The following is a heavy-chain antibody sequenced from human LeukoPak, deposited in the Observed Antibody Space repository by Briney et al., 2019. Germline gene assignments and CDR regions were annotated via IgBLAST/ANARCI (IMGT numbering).Heavy chain of an antibody. J-gene: IGHJ5*02. Sequence: ASVKVSCKASGYTFTSYGISWVRQAPGQGLEWMGWISAYNGNTNYAQKLQGRVTMTTDTSTSTAYMELSSLRSEDTAVYYCARRDDFWSGPPGVWFDPWGQGTLVTVSS. CDR2: ISAYNGNT. CDR3: ARRDDFWSGPPGVWFDP. V-gene: IGHV1-18*01. D-gene: IGHD3-3*01. CDR1: GYTFTSYG.